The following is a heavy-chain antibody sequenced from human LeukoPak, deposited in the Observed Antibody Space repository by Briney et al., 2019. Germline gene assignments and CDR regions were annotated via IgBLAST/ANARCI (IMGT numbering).Heavy chain of an antibody. J-gene: IGHJ4*02. V-gene: IGHV4-4*07. Sequence: SETLSLTCTVSGGSISPYYWSWIRQPAGKGLEWIGRIYTSGNSNYNPSLKSRVTMSADTSKNQFSLKLASVTAADTAVYYCARAGHGSGSSVDYWGQGTLVTVSS. D-gene: IGHD3-10*01. CDR1: GGSISPYY. CDR2: IYTSGNS. CDR3: ARAGHGSGSSVDY.